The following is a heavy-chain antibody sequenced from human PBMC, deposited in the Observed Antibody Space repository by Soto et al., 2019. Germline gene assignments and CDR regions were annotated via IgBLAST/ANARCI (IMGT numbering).Heavy chain of an antibody. CDR3: ARGWRSTSVTV. CDR1: GYTFTSYD. D-gene: IGHD2-2*01. Sequence: QVQLVQSGAEVKKPGASVKVSCKASGYTFTSYDINWVRQATGQGLEWMGWMNPKSGNTGYAQKFQDRVTMTKNSSISTAYLEVSGRRSEDTAVYYCARGWRSTSVTVWGKGTTVTVSA. CDR2: MNPKSGNT. J-gene: IGHJ6*04. V-gene: IGHV1-8*01.